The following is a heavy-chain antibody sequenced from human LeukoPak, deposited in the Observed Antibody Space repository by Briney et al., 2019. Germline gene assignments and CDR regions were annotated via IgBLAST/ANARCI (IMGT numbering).Heavy chain of an antibody. CDR3: ARVVPAATYLNWFDP. CDR1: GGTFSSYA. J-gene: IGHJ5*02. Sequence: ASVKVSCKASGGTFSSYAISWVRQAPGQGLEWMGGIIPIFGTANYAQKFQGRVTITADESTSTAYMELSSLRSEDTAVYYCARVVPAATYLNWFDPWGQGTLVTVSS. V-gene: IGHV1-69*13. CDR2: IIPIFGTA. D-gene: IGHD2-2*01.